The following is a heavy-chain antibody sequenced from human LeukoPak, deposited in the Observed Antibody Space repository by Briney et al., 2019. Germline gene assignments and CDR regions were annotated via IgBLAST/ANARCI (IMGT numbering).Heavy chain of an antibody. V-gene: IGHV3-30*02. CDR3: AKWRIAAAMGDAFDI. J-gene: IGHJ3*02. D-gene: IGHD6-13*01. CDR2: IRYDGSNK. CDR1: GFTFSSYG. Sequence: PGGSLRLSCAASGFTFSSYGMHWVRQAPGKGLEWVAFIRYDGSNKYYADSVKGRFTISRDNSKNTLYLQMNSLRAEDTAVYYCAKWRIAAAMGDAFDIWGQGTMVTVSS.